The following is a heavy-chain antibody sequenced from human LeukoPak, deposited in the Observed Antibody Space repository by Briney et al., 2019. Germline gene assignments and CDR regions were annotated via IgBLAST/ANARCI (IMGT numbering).Heavy chain of an antibody. CDR2: ISAYNGNT. CDR1: GYTFTSYG. CDR3: ARGVVVPAADGGNWFDP. J-gene: IGHJ5*02. D-gene: IGHD2-2*01. Sequence: ASVKVSCKASGYTFTSYGISWVRQAPGQGLEWMGWISAYNGNTNYAQKLQGRVTMTADTSTSTAYMELRSLRSDDTAVYYCARGVVVPAADGGNWFDPWGQGTLVTVSS. V-gene: IGHV1-18*01.